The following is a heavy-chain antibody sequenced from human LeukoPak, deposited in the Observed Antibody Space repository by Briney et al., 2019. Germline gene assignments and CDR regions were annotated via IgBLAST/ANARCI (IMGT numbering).Heavy chain of an antibody. CDR1: GYTFTGYY. D-gene: IGHD5/OR15-5a*01. CDR3: ARDKSTTRHFDY. V-gene: IGHV1-2*02. Sequence: ASVKVSCKASGYTFTGYYMHWVRQAPGQGLEWMGWIIPNSGGANYARKFQGRVTMTRDTSISTAYMELSSLRSDDTAVYYCARDKSTTRHFDYWGQGTPVTVSS. CDR2: IIPNSGGA. J-gene: IGHJ4*02.